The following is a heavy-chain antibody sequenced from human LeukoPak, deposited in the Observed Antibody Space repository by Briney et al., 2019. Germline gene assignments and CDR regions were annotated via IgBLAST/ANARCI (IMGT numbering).Heavy chain of an antibody. J-gene: IGHJ4*02. CDR1: GYSFTSYW. CDR3: ARGVTYYYDSSTRYYFDY. CDR2: IYPGDSDT. D-gene: IGHD3-22*01. Sequence: GESLKISCKGSGYSFTSYWIGWVRQMPGKGLGWMGIIYPGDSDTRYSPSFEGQVTFSADKSISTAYLQWSSLEASDTAMYYCARGVTYYYDSSTRYYFDYWGQGTLVTVSS. V-gene: IGHV5-51*01.